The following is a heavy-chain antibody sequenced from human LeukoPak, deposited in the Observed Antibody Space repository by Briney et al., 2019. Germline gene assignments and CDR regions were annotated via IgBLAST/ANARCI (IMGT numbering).Heavy chain of an antibody. D-gene: IGHD1-26*01. V-gene: IGHV1-69*06. Sequence: SVKVSGKASGGAFSSYAINWVRPAPGQGLEWMGRIIPMFGTVNYEQKFQGRVTIIADKFTSTAYMELSSLRFEDTAMYYCARDQKVGASPYFGMDVWGQGTTVTVSS. CDR2: IIPMFGTV. CDR3: ARDQKVGASPYFGMDV. CDR1: GGAFSSYA. J-gene: IGHJ6*02.